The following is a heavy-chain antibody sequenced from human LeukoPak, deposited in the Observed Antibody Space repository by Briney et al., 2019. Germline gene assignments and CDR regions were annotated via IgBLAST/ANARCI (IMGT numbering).Heavy chain of an antibody. CDR1: GFTFTDHY. Sequence: PGGSLRLSCAASGFTFTDHYMSWVRQAPGKGLEWVSYISSGGDIIYYADSVKGRFTISRDNAKNSLFLQMNSLRAEDTAVYYCARDEPGRDWGQGTLVTVSS. D-gene: IGHD1-14*01. CDR2: ISSGGDII. J-gene: IGHJ4*02. CDR3: ARDEPGRD. V-gene: IGHV3-11*04.